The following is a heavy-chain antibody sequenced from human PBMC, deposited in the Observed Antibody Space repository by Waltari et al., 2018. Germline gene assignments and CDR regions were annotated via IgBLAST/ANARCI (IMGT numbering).Heavy chain of an antibody. J-gene: IGHJ4*02. CDR3: ATVGSGSSPTLDY. V-gene: IGHV1-24*01. D-gene: IGHD1-26*01. CDR2: VDPEDGET. Sequence: QVQLVQSGAEVKKPGASVKVSCKVSGYTLTELSMHWVRQAPGKGLEWRGGVDPEDGETIYEQKCQGRVTMTEDTSTDTAYMELSSLRSEDTAVYYCATVGSGSSPTLDYWGQGTLVTVSS. CDR1: GYTLTELS.